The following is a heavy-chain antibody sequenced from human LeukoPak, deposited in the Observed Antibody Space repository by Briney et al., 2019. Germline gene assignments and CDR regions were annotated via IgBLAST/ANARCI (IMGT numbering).Heavy chain of an antibody. CDR3: ARLFPYYHHYMDV. V-gene: IGHV4-39*07. Sequence: PSETLSLTCTVSGGSITSRTYYWGWIRQAPGKGLEWVGSMYYSGSTYYDTSLKSRVTISVDTSKNQFSLKLSSVTASDTAVYYCARLFPYYHHYMDVWGKGTTVTVSS. D-gene: IGHD2-21*01. J-gene: IGHJ6*03. CDR2: MYYSGST. CDR1: GGSITSRTYY.